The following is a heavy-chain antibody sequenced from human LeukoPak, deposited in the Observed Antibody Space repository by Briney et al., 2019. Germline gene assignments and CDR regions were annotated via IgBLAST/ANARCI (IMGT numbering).Heavy chain of an antibody. CDR2: IYSSASA. J-gene: IGHJ5*02. D-gene: IGHD3-3*01. Sequence: RPSETLSLTCTVSGGSLSGYYWSWIRQPPGKGLEWIAYIYSSASANYNPSLKSRLSISVDTSKNQFSLKLTSMTAADTAVYYCARTIIADLWSGTKFDPWGQGTLVTVSS. CDR3: ARTIIADLWSGTKFDP. CDR1: GGSLSGYY. V-gene: IGHV4-59*01.